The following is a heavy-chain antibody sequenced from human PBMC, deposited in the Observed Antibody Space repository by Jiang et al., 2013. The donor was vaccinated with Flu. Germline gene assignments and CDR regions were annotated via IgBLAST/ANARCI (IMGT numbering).Heavy chain of an antibody. D-gene: IGHD3-16*01. CDR1: GFTFSDYD. CDR3: ARDFWGSYEC. V-gene: IGHV3-72*01. CDR2: GGKKANNYGT. Sequence: VQLLESGGGLVQPGGSLRLSCAASGFTFSDYDMDWVRQAPGKGLEWVGRGGKKANNYGTEYAASVKGRFTISRDDSKNLLYLQMNSLKTEDTAVYYCARDFWGSYECWGQGTLVTVSS. J-gene: IGHJ4*02.